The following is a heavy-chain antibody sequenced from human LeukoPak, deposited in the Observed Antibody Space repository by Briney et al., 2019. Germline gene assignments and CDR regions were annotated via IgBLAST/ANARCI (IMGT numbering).Heavy chain of an antibody. CDR3: AKDQITMVRGVPVYYFDY. V-gene: IGHV3-23*01. D-gene: IGHD3-10*01. Sequence: GGSLRLSCAASGFTFSSYAMSWVRQAPGKGLEWVSAISGSGGSTYYADSVKGRFTISRDNSKNTLYLQMNSLRAEDTAVNYCAKDQITMVRGVPVYYFDYWGQGTLVTVSS. CDR1: GFTFSSYA. CDR2: ISGSGGST. J-gene: IGHJ4*02.